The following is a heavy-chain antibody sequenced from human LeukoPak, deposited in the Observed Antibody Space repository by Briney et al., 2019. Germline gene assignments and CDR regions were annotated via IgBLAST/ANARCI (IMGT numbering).Heavy chain of an antibody. J-gene: IGHJ4*02. CDR2: ISAYNGNT. CDR3: ARVAGTPEAFDY. CDR1: GYTFTSYG. Sequence: ASVKVSCKASGYTFTSYGISWVRQAHGQGREWMGWISAYNGNTNYAQKLQGRVTMTTDTSTSTAYMELRSLRSDDTAVYYCARVAGTPEAFDYWGQGTLVTVSS. V-gene: IGHV1-18*01. D-gene: IGHD1-1*01.